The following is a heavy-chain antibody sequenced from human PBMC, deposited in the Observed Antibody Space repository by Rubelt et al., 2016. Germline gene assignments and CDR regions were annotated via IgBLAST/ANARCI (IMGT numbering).Heavy chain of an antibody. V-gene: IGHV3-30*04. D-gene: IGHD3-22*01. J-gene: IGHJ3*02. CDR3: ARDQNPMMIVVASAAFDI. Sequence: SYAMHWVRQAPGKGLEWVAVISYDGSNKYYADSVKGRFTISRDNSKNTLYLQMNSLRAEDTALYYCARDQNPMMIVVASAAFDIWGQGTMVTVSS. CDR1: SYA. CDR2: ISYDGSNK.